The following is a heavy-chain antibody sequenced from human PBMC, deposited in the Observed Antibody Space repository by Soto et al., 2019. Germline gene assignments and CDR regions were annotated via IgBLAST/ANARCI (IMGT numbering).Heavy chain of an antibody. CDR2: IYHSGST. Sequence: PSETLSLTCAVSGGSISSGGYSWSWIRQPPGKGLEWIGYIYHSGSTYYNPSLKSRVTISVDTSKNQFSLKLSSVTAADTAVYYCARWQRLYGSGSYWSPFFDYWGQGTLVTVSS. CDR1: GGSISSGGYS. V-gene: IGHV4-30-2*01. CDR3: ARWQRLYGSGSYWSPFFDY. J-gene: IGHJ4*02. D-gene: IGHD3-10*01.